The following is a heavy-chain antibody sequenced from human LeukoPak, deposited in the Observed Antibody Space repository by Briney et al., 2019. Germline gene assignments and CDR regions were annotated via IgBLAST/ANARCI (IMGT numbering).Heavy chain of an antibody. J-gene: IGHJ3*02. CDR1: GGSFSGYY. V-gene: IGHV4-34*01. D-gene: IGHD3-22*01. Sequence: SETLSLTCAVYGGSFSGYYWTWIRQPPGKGLELIGEISHSGSTNYNPSLKSRVTISVDTSKNQFSLKLSSVTAADTAVYYCACLTTADAFDIWGQGTMVTVSS. CDR3: ACLTTADAFDI. CDR2: ISHSGST.